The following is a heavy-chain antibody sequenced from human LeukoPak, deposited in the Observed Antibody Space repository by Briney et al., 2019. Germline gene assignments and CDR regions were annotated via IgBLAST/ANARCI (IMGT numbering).Heavy chain of an antibody. CDR2: ISYDGSNK. CDR1: GFTFSSYA. CDR3: AREGVSGSAYLYYFDY. V-gene: IGHV3-30*04. J-gene: IGHJ4*02. D-gene: IGHD1-26*01. Sequence: PGGSLRLSCAASGFTFSSYAMHWVRQAPGKGLEWVAVISYDGSNKYYADSVKGRFTISRDNSKNTLYLQMNSLGAEDTAVYYCAREGVSGSAYLYYFDYWGQGTLVTVSS.